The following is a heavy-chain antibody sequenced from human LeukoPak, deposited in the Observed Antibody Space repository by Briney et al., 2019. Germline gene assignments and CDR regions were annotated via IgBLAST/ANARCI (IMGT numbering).Heavy chain of an antibody. V-gene: IGHV3-23*01. CDR2: ISGSGGST. CDR3: STDPRLLIY. CDR1: GFTFSSYA. Sequence: GGSLRLSCAASGFTFSSYAMSWVRQAPGKGLEWVSAISGSGGSTYYADSVKGRFTISRDNAKNSLYLQMNSLRPDDTALYYCSTDPRLLIYWGHGTLVTVSS. D-gene: IGHD2-8*01. J-gene: IGHJ4*01.